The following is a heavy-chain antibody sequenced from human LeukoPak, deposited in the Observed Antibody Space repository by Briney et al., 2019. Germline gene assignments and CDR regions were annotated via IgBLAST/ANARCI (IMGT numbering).Heavy chain of an antibody. CDR1: EFTFSSYA. CDR3: AKYVSARGPPYALAV. J-gene: IGHJ6*02. Sequence: GGSLRLSCAASEFTFSSYAMQWVRQAPGKGLEWVSGISASGGSTSYADSVKGRFTISRDNSKNTLYLQMNSLRAEDTAVYYCAKYVSARGPPYALAVWGQGTTVTVSS. CDR2: ISASGGST. D-gene: IGHD2/OR15-2a*01. V-gene: IGHV3-23*01.